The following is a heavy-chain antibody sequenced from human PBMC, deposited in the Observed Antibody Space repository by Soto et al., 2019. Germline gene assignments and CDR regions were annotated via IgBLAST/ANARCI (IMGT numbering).Heavy chain of an antibody. J-gene: IGHJ4*02. CDR3: AKVETMITFGGVSVL. V-gene: IGHV3-23*01. D-gene: IGHD3-16*02. CDR2: ISGSGGST. Sequence: EVKLLESGGGLVQPGGSLRLSCAASGVTFSSYVMSWVRQAPGKGLEWVSAISGSGGSTYDADSVKGRFTNSRDTSQNTLYLQMNSLRAEDTAVYYCAKVETMITFGGVSVLWGPGTLVTVSS. CDR1: GVTFSSYV.